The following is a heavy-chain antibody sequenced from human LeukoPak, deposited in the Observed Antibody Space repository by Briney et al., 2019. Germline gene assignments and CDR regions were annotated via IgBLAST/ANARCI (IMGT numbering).Heavy chain of an antibody. Sequence: GGSLRLSCAASGFTFSSYAMSWVRQAPGKGLEWVSAISGSGGSTYYADSVKGRFTISRDNSKNTLYLQMNSLKTEDTAVYYCTSYDSSAYPYYFDCWGQGTLVTVSS. CDR2: ISGSGGST. J-gene: IGHJ4*02. D-gene: IGHD3-22*01. CDR1: GFTFSSYA. V-gene: IGHV3-23*01. CDR3: TSYDSSAYPYYFDC.